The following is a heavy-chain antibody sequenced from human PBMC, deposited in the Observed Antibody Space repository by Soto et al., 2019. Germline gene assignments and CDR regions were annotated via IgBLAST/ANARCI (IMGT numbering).Heavy chain of an antibody. J-gene: IGHJ4*02. CDR3: ARKTMLRLDY. Sequence: VQLQESGPGLVKPSETLSLTCTVSGGAISSYYWSWIRQPPGKGLEWIGYIYYSGSTNYNPSLKSRVTISVDRSKNKFSLYLISVTAGDTAVYFCARKTMLRLDYRCQRILGTGS. CDR2: IYYSGST. CDR1: GGAISSYY. D-gene: IGHD2-2*01. V-gene: IGHV4-59*08.